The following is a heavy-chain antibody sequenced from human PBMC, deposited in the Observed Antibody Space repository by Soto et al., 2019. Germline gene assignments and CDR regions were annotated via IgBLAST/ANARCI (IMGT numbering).Heavy chain of an antibody. J-gene: IGHJ6*01. CDR1: GYSFTSYW. CDR3: ATLGDRARDSDFRR. CDR2: IHPGDSDT. V-gene: IGHV5-51*01. Sequence: PGDSLKMSCKGSGYSFTSYWIGWVRQMRGKGLEWMVIIHPGDSDTRYSPSFQGQVTISADKSISTAYLQCSSLKASDTPLYYCATLGDRARDSDFRRWGKVKMVIVSS. D-gene: IGHD3-3*01.